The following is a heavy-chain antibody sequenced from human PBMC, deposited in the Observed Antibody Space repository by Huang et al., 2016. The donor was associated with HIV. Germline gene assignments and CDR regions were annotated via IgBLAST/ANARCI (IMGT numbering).Heavy chain of an antibody. V-gene: IGHV1-2*05. CDR2: INPNRGGT. D-gene: IGHD1-26*01. Sequence: QVQLVQSGAEVKKPGASVKVSCKASGYTFTGYYIHWVRQAHGQGLEWMGRINPNRGGTNYAQKFQVRVTMTSDMSISTAYMELRRLRSDDTVVYYCAKARREAAWELQSGGAFEIWGQGTMVTVS. CDR3: AKARREAAWELQSGGAFEI. CDR1: GYTFTGYY. J-gene: IGHJ3*02.